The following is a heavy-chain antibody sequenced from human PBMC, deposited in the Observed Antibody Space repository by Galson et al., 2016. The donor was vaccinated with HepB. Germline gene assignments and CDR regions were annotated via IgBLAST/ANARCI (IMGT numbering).Heavy chain of an antibody. CDR1: GGSFVGYH. Sequence: SETLSLTCAVYGGSFVGYHWSWIRQPPGKGLEWIGVINHSGRTNYNPSLKSRVVISVDTSKNQIFLNLSSVTAADTGLYTWVRNRVGRTEGLFDPWGQGTLVTVSS. CDR3: VRNRVGRTEGLFDP. J-gene: IGHJ5*01. CDR2: INHSGRT. D-gene: IGHD2-8*02. V-gene: IGHV4-34*01.